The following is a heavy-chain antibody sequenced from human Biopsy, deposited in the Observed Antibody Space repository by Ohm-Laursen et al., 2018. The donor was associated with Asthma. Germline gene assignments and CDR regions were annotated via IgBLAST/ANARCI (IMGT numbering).Heavy chain of an antibody. CDR2: TSYTGTT. Sequence: SQTLSLTCTVSGDSSNSGGYSWTWIRQLPGKGLEWIGYTSYTGTTYYNPSLKSRISMTVDTFKIQFSLKLSSVTAADTAIYYCARERMFFYDSSGYGAFDIWGQGTLVTVSS. CDR1: GDSSNSGGYS. CDR3: ARERMFFYDSSGYGAFDI. V-gene: IGHV4-31*03. D-gene: IGHD3-22*01. J-gene: IGHJ3*02.